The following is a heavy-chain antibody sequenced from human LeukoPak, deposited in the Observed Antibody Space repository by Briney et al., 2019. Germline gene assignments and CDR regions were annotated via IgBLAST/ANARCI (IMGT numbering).Heavy chain of an antibody. D-gene: IGHD5-18*01. V-gene: IGHV1-46*01. CDR1: GYTFTSYY. CDR2: INPSGGST. J-gene: IGHJ6*02. CDR3: ASDRMGVYSYDPRFEDTLAPDYYYYGMDV. Sequence: ASVKVSCKASGYTFTSYYMRWVRQAPGQGLEWMGLINPSGGSTSYAQKLQGRVTMTRDTSTGTAYMELSSLRYEDTAGYYCASDRMGVYSYDPRFEDTLAPDYYYYGMDVWGQGTTVTVSS.